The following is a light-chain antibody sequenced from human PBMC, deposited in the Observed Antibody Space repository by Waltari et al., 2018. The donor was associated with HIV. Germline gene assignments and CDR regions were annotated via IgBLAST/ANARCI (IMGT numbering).Light chain of an antibody. J-gene: IGLJ2*01. CDR3: SAWDSRLNAWI. CDR1: NDNVGNQG. CDR2: RSA. V-gene: IGLV10-54*01. Sequence: QVGLTQPPSVSKGLKETATLTCTGNNDNVGNQGAAWLQQHQGQPPRLLAHRSAKRPADISQRFSASRSGNTSSLTITGLQPEDEADYHCSAWDSRLNAWIFGGGTKLTVL.